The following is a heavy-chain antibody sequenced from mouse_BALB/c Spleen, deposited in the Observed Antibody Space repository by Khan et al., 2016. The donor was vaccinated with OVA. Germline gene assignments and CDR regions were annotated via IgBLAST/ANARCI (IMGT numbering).Heavy chain of an antibody. Sequence: DVQLQESGAELVRPGALVKLSCKASGFNIKDYYILWVKQRPEQGLEWIGWIDPENGNTIYDPKFQAKASITADTSSNTAYLQLSSLTSEDTAVYYCARRGYGNYWFAYWGQGTLVTVSA. V-gene: IGHV14-1*02. CDR1: GFNIKDYY. D-gene: IGHD2-1*01. J-gene: IGHJ3*01. CDR2: IDPENGNT. CDR3: ARRGYGNYWFAY.